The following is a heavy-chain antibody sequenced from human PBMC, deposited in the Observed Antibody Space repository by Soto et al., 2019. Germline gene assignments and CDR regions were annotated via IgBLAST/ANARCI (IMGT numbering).Heavy chain of an antibody. CDR1: GFTFSSYA. J-gene: IGHJ5*02. CDR3: ARVHLIAVAGIGQWFDP. V-gene: IGHV3-23*01. CDR2: ISGSGGST. Sequence: PGGSLRLSCAASGFTFSSYAMSWVRQAPGKGLEWVSAISGSGGSTYYADSVKGRFTISRDNSKNTLYLQMNSSVTAADTAVYYCARVHLIAVAGIGQWFDPWGQGTLVTVSS. D-gene: IGHD6-19*01.